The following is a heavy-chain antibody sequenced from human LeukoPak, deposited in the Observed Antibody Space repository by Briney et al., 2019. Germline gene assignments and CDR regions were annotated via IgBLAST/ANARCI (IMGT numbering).Heavy chain of an antibody. CDR3: AKTNLIVVPSTIRRGGFFDY. D-gene: IGHD2-2*01. CDR1: GFTFSSYA. CDR2: IGGSGGST. J-gene: IGHJ4*02. V-gene: IGHV3-23*01. Sequence: GGSLRPSCRTSGFTFSSYAMSWVRQAPGKGLEWVSAIGGSGGSTYSADSVKGRSTISRDNSKNILYLQMNSLRAEDTAIYYCAKTNLIVVPSTIRRGGFFDYWGQGTLVAVSS.